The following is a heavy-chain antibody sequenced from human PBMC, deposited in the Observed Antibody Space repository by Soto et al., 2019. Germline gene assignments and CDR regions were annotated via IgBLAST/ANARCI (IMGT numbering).Heavy chain of an antibody. D-gene: IGHD3-22*01. J-gene: IGHJ5*02. CDR2: INPNGGST. CDR3: ARSSSGYYGGFDP. V-gene: IGHV1-46*02. CDR1: GYIFNNYY. Sequence: ASVKVSCKTSGYIFNNYYIHWVRQAPGQGLEWMGIINPNGGSTSYAQKFQGRVTMTRDMSTSTVYMELSSLGSEDTGIFYCARSSSGYYGGFDPWGQGSLVTVSS.